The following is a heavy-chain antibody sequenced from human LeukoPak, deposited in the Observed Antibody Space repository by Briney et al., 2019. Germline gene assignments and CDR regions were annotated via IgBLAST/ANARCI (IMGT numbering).Heavy chain of an antibody. J-gene: IGHJ4*02. CDR3: ARADMIGGALTRPLDY. Sequence: PGESLTLSCTASGFSLTAYSMNWVRQAPGKGLEWVSGINWNGGSTGYADSVKGRFTISRDNAKNSLYLQMNSLRAEDTALYYCARADMIGGALTRPLDYWGQGTLVTVSS. CDR2: INWNGGST. V-gene: IGHV3-20*04. CDR1: GFSLTAYS. D-gene: IGHD3-22*01.